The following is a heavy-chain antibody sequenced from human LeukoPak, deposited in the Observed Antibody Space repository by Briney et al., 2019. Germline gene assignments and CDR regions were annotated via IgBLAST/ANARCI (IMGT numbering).Heavy chain of an antibody. J-gene: IGHJ4*02. CDR2: IYSGGST. Sequence: GGSLRLSCAASGFTVSSNYMSWVRQAPGKGLEWVSVIYSGGSTYYADSLKGRFTISRDNSKNTLYLQMSTLRAEDTAVYYCAKDQGYSYYYLDYWGQGTLVTVSS. CDR1: GFTVSSNY. D-gene: IGHD5-18*01. V-gene: IGHV3-53*01. CDR3: AKDQGYSYYYLDY.